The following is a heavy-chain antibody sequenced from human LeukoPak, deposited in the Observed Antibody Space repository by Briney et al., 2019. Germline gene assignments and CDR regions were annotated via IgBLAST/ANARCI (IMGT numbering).Heavy chain of an antibody. D-gene: IGHD3-22*01. CDR2: ISGSGGTT. V-gene: IGHV3-23*01. J-gene: IGHJ4*02. CDR1: GFTFSSHA. Sequence: PGGSLRLSCAASGFTFSSHAMSWVRQAPGKGLEWVSTISGSGGTTFYADSVKGRFTISRDNSKNTLYLQMNSLRAEDTAVYYCAKDRSVLGSGYSSFDYRGQGTLVTVSS. CDR3: AKDRSVLGSGYSSFDY.